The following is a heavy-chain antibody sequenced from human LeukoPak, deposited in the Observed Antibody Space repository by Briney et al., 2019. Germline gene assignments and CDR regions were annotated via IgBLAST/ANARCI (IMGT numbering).Heavy chain of an antibody. CDR1: GFTFSSYG. CDR3: ARAGHIVVVTEAFDI. D-gene: IGHD2-21*02. Sequence: PGRSLRLSCAASGFTFSSYGMHWVRQAPGKGLEWVAVISYDGSNKYYADSVKGRFTISRDNSKNTLYLQMNSLRAEDTAVYYCARAGHIVVVTEAFDIWGQGTMVTVSS. CDR2: ISYDGSNK. V-gene: IGHV3-30*03. J-gene: IGHJ3*02.